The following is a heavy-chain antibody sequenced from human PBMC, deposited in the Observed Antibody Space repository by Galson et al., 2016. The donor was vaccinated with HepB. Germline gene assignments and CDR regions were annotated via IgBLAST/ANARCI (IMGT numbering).Heavy chain of an antibody. CDR2: ISHTGST. V-gene: IGHV4-34*01. CDR3: ARSHLGFSLRSHFKRPRIDF. Sequence: LRLSCAASGFTFSDYYMSWIRQPPGKGLEWIGEISHTGSTNYNPSLKSRVSISIDTSKYQFSLKLNSVTAADAAVYYCARSHLGFSLRSHFKRPRIDFWGQGTLVTVSS. D-gene: IGHD3-16*01. CDR1: GFTFSDYY. J-gene: IGHJ4*02.